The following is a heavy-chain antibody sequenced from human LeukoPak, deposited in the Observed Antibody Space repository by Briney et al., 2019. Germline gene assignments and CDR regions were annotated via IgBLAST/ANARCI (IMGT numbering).Heavy chain of an antibody. D-gene: IGHD2-2*02. V-gene: IGHV4-59*01. CDR1: GGSFSGYY. Sequence: PSETLSLTCAVYGGSFSGYYWSWIRQPPGKGLEWIGYIYYSGSTNYNPSLKSRVTISVDTSKNQFSLKLSSVTAADTAVYYCARIPPVSQNYYYGMDVWGQGTTVTVSS. J-gene: IGHJ6*02. CDR2: IYYSGST. CDR3: ARIPPVSQNYYYGMDV.